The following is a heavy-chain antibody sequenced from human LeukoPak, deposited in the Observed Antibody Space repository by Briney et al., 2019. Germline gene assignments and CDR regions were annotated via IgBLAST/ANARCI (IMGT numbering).Heavy chain of an antibody. V-gene: IGHV3-21*01. CDR1: GFTFSSYS. CDR2: ISSSSSYI. CDR3: ARGRYCSSTSCLRGGDY. D-gene: IGHD2-2*01. J-gene: IGHJ4*02. Sequence: GGSLRLSCAASGFTFSSYSMNWVCQAPGKGLEWVSSISSSSSYIYYADSVKGRFTISRDNAKNSLYLQMNSLRAEDTAVYYCARGRYCSSTSCLRGGDYWGQGTLVTVSS.